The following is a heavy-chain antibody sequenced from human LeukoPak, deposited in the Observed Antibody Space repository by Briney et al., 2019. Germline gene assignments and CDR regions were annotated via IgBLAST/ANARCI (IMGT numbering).Heavy chain of an antibody. D-gene: IGHD2-2*01. J-gene: IGHJ4*02. CDR2: IIPILGIA. CDR3: ARDRNWGYCSSTSCRYYFDY. V-gene: IGHV1-69*04. CDR1: GGTFSSYA. Sequence: GSSVKVSCKAPGGTFSSYAISWVRQAPGQGLEWMGRIIPILGIANYAQKFQGRVTITADKSTSTAYMELSSLRSEDTAVYYCARDRNWGYCSSTSCRYYFDYWGQGTLVTVSS.